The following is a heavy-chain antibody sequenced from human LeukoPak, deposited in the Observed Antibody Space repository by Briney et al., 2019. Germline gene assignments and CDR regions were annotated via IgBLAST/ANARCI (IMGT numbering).Heavy chain of an antibody. CDR3: ARDVGEYCSSTNCYASHY. D-gene: IGHD2-2*01. V-gene: IGHV1-2*02. CDR2: INPHSGGT. J-gene: IGHJ4*02. CDR1: GYTFTGYY. Sequence: GASVKVSCKASGYTFTGYYIHWVRQAPGQGLEWMGLINPHSGGTNYPQKFQGGVTMTRDTSITTAYMELSSLRSDDTAVYYCARDVGEYCSSTNCYASHYWVEGNLVTVSS.